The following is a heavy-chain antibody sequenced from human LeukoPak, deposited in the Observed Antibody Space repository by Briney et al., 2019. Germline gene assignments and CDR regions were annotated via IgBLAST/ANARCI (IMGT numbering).Heavy chain of an antibody. Sequence: GESLKISCKGSGYRFTSYWIGWVRQMPGKGLEWMAIIYPGDSDTRYSPSFQGQVTISADKSISTAYLQWNSLKASDTAMYYCARQPNYYDTRGYLSHAFDIWGQGTMVTVSS. CDR3: ARQPNYYDTRGYLSHAFDI. D-gene: IGHD3-22*01. CDR2: IYPGDSDT. J-gene: IGHJ3*02. CDR1: GYRFTSYW. V-gene: IGHV5-51*01.